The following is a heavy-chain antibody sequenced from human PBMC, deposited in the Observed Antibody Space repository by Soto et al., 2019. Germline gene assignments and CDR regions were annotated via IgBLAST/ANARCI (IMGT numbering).Heavy chain of an antibody. J-gene: IGHJ6*02. D-gene: IGHD6-13*01. CDR2: INPSGGST. CDR1: GGTFSSYA. V-gene: IGHV1-46*01. Sequence: ASVKVSCKASGGTFSSYAISWVRQAPGQGLEWMGIINPSGGSTSYAQKFQGRVTMTRDTSTSTVYMELSSLRSEDTAVYYCAREEQQLVTDYYYYGMDVWGQGTTVTVSS. CDR3: AREEQQLVTDYYYYGMDV.